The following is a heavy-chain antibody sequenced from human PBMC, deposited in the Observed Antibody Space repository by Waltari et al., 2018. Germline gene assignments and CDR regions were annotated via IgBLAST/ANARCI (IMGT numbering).Heavy chain of an antibody. CDR1: GGSISSSY. V-gene: IGHV4-59*01. CDR3: ARMGVVANWFDP. Sequence: QVQLQESGPGLVTPSETLSLTCTVSGGSISSSYWSWIRQPPGQGLEWIGYIYYSGSTNYNPSLKSRVTISVDTSKNQFSLKLSSVTAADTAVYYCARMGVVANWFDPWGQGTLVTVSS. CDR2: IYYSGST. D-gene: IGHD3-16*01. J-gene: IGHJ5*02.